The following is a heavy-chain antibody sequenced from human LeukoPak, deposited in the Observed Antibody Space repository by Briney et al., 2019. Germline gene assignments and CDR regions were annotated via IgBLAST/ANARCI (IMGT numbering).Heavy chain of an antibody. D-gene: IGHD3-10*01. J-gene: IGHJ4*02. CDR2: IYYSGST. Sequence: PSETLSLTCTVSGGSISSYYWSWIRQPPGKGLEWIGYIYYSGSTNYNPSLKSRVTISVDTSKNQFSLKLSSVTAADTAVYYCARTSYYYGSGSYSFDYWGQGTLVTVSS. CDR1: GGSISSYY. V-gene: IGHV4-59*08. CDR3: ARTSYYYGSGSYSFDY.